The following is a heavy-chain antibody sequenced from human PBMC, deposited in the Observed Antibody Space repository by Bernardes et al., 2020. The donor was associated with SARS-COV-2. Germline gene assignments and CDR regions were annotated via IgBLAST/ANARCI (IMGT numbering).Heavy chain of an antibody. CDR3: ARTFYYDRGFDV. CDR2: ISPKSGAT. J-gene: IGHJ3*01. Sequence: ASVKVSCKASGYTFSDYYIHWLRQAPGQGLEWMGWISPKSGATNYAQKFQGRVTLTRDTSISTDYMELSRLRYDDTAVYYCARTFYYDRGFDVWGPGTMVHVSS. D-gene: IGHD3-16*01. CDR1: GYTFSDYY. V-gene: IGHV1-2*02.